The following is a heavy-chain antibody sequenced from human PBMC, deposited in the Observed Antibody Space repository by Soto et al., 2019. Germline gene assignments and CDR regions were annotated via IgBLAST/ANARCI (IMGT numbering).Heavy chain of an antibody. J-gene: IGHJ4*02. CDR2: INPKSGGT. V-gene: IGHV1-2*02. CDR1: GAAFTSYA. CDR3: ARYLAKGRGSAGFDY. Sequence: GAQERLSRKTSGAAFTSYAMHWVCQAPGQRLEWMGWINPKSGGTMYPQKFQGRVTMTWDTSISTAYMALTRLRSDDTAVYYCARYLAKGRGSAGFDYSDPATFLTVS. D-gene: IGHD1-26*01.